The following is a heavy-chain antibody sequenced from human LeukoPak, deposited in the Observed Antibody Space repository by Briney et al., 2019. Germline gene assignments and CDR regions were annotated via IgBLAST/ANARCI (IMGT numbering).Heavy chain of an antibody. CDR3: AREVRALDYYDSSGSDAFDI. CDR2: INPSGGST. J-gene: IGHJ3*02. D-gene: IGHD3-22*01. CDR1: GYTFTSYY. V-gene: IGHV1-46*01. Sequence: ASVKVSRKASGYTFTSYYMHWVRQAPGQGLEWMGIINPSGGSTSYAQKFQGRVTMTRDTSTSTVYMELSSLRSEDTAVYYCAREVRALDYYDSSGSDAFDIWGQGTMVTVSS.